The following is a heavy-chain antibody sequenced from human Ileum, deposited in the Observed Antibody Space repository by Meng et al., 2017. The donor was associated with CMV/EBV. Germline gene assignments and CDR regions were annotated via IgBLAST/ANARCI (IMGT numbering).Heavy chain of an antibody. CDR2: VREGDT. D-gene: IGHD6-25*01. Sequence: GESLKISCVTSGFIFDDYTIHWVRQAPGKGLEWVSLVREGDTRYADSVRGRFIVSRDNSKSSLYLQMDSLRTDDTAIYYCAKEGGTMWFDSWGQGTLVTVSS. J-gene: IGHJ5*01. CDR1: GFIFDDYT. CDR3: AKEGGTMWFDS. V-gene: IGHV3-43*01.